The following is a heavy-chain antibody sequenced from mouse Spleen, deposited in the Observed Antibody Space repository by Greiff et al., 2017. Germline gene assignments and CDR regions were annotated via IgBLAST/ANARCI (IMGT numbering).Heavy chain of an antibody. CDR1: GFTFSSYT. J-gene: IGHJ1*01. Sequence: EVKLVESGGGLVKPGGSLKLSCAASGFTFSSYTMSWVRQTPAKRLEWVATISSGGGNTYYPDSVKGRFTISRDNARNTLYLQMSSLRSEDTAMYYCARSGDRGYFDVWGAGTTVTVSS. V-gene: IGHV5-9*04. CDR3: ARSGDRGYFDV. CDR2: ISSGGGNT. D-gene: IGHD2-13*01.